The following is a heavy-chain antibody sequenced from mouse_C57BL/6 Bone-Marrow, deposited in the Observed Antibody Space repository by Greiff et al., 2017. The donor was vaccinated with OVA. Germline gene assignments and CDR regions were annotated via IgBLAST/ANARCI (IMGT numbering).Heavy chain of an antibody. J-gene: IGHJ3*01. V-gene: IGHV1-69*01. CDR3: ARSLYYGSSYFAY. CDR1: GYTFTSYW. Sequence: VQLQQPGAELVMPGASVKLSCKASGYTFTSYWMHWVKQRPGQGLEWIGEIDPSDSYTNYNQKFKGKFTLTVDKSSSTAYMQLSSLTSEDSAVYYCARSLYYGSSYFAYWGQGTLVTVSA. CDR2: IDPSDSYT. D-gene: IGHD1-1*01.